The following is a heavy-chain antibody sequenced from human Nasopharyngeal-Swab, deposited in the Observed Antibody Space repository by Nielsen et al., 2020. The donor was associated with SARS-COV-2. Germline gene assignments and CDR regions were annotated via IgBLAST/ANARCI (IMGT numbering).Heavy chain of an antibody. Sequence: PGKGLEWVALIYGGGFVTHYVDSVKGRFTVSRDDSRGTLSLQMNSMRVDDTAVYYCASARGSFDYWGQGAVVTVSS. J-gene: IGHJ4*02. CDR2: IYGGGFVT. V-gene: IGHV3-23*03. CDR3: ASARGSFDY.